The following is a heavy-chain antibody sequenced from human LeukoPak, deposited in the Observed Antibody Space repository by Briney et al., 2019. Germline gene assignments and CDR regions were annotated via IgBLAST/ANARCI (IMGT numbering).Heavy chain of an antibody. V-gene: IGHV1-46*01. CDR2: INPSGGST. CDR3: AKDYRGMITFGGVIAYYFDY. CDR1: GYTFTSYY. Sequence: GASVKVSCKASGYTFTSYYMHWVRQAPGQGLEWMGIINPSGGSTSYAQKFQGRVTMTRDMSTSTVYMELSSLRSEDTAVYYCAKDYRGMITFGGVIAYYFDYWGQGTLVTVSS. D-gene: IGHD3-16*02. J-gene: IGHJ4*02.